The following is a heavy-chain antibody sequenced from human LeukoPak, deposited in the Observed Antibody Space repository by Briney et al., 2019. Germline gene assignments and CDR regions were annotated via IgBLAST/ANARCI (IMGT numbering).Heavy chain of an antibody. V-gene: IGHV3-23*01. CDR3: AKGGRLTAGFDP. D-gene: IGHD2-2*01. CDR1: RLIFNNST. J-gene: IGHJ5*02. CDR2: ISNSGRTT. Sequence: GGSLRLSCAASRLIFNNSTMSWVRQAPGKGLEWVSIISNSGRTTYYADSVKGRSTISRDNSKSTLYLQMNSVRADDTAVYYCAKGGRLTAGFDPWGQGTLVTVSS.